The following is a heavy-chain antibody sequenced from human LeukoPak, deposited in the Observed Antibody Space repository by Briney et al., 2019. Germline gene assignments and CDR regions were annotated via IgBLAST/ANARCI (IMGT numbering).Heavy chain of an antibody. CDR2: LSGTGDST. CDR3: TVEYLIDAFDI. J-gene: IGHJ3*02. V-gene: IGHV3-23*01. D-gene: IGHD2/OR15-2a*01. Sequence: PGGSLRLSCAAAGFTFSIYAMSWVRQAPGKGLEWVSTLSGTGDSTYYADSVKGRFTISRDNSKNTLYLQMNSLRAEDTAVYYCTVEYLIDAFDIWGQGTMVTVSS. CDR1: GFTFSIYA.